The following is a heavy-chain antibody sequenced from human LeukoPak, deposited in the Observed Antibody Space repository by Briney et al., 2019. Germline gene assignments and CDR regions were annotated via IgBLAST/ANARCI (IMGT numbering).Heavy chain of an antibody. J-gene: IGHJ6*02. V-gene: IGHV3-74*01. Sequence: GGSLRLSCAASGFTLSNYWMHWVRQARGEGLVWVSRVDPDGTTTNYADSVTGRFTTSRDNAKNTLYLQMNSLRAEDTALYYCTRVQAGRSGLMDVWGRGTTVTVSS. CDR2: VDPDGTTT. CDR1: GFTLSNYW. CDR3: TRVQAGRSGLMDV. D-gene: IGHD2-8*02.